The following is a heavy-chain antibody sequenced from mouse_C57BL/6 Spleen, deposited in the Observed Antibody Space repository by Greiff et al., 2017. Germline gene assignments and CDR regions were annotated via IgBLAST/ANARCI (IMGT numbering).Heavy chain of an antibody. D-gene: IGHD2-3*01. J-gene: IGHJ2*01. CDR1: GYAFSSSW. CDR3: ARTGGYYSFDY. CDR2: LYPGDGDI. Sequence: VHVKQSGPELVKPGASVKISCTASGYAFSSSWMNWVKQRPGKGLEWIGRLYPGDGDIYSTGKLKGKATLTADKSSSTAYMQRSSLTSEDSAVYFGARTGGYYSFDYWGQGTTLTGAS. V-gene: IGHV1-82*01.